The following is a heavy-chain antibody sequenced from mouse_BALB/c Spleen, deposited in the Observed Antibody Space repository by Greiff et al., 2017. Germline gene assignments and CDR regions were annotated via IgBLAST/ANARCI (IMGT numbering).Heavy chain of an antibody. CDR3: VRALYYRYVFDY. Sequence: QVQLQQSGPGLVAPSQSLSITCTVSGFSLTSYDISWIRQPPGKGLEWLGVIWTGGGTNYNSAFMSRLSISKDNSKSQVFLKMNSLQTDDTAIYYCVRALYYRYVFDYWGQGTTLTVSS. CDR1: GFSLTSYD. V-gene: IGHV2-9-2*01. J-gene: IGHJ2*01. D-gene: IGHD2-14*01. CDR2: IWTGGGT.